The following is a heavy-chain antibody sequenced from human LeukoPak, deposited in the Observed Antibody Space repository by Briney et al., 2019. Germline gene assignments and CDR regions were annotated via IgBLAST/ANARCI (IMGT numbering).Heavy chain of an antibody. J-gene: IGHJ4*02. CDR2: IKQDGSEK. V-gene: IGHV3-7*01. CDR3: ARGGWLPDY. Sequence: GGSLRLSCAASGFTFSRYWMSWVRQAPGEGLEWVANIKQDGSEKYYVDSVKGRFTISRDNAKNSLYLQMNSLRAGDTAVYYCARGGWLPDYWGQGTLVTVSS. CDR1: GFTFSRYW. D-gene: IGHD3-22*01.